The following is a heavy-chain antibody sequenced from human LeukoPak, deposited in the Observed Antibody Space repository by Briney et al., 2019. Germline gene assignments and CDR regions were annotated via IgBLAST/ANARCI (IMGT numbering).Heavy chain of an antibody. CDR2: ISGSGDNT. J-gene: IGHJ4*02. D-gene: IGHD6-19*01. CDR3: ARRSGYTTGWFFDF. V-gene: IGHV3-23*01. Sequence: GGSLRLTCAASGFSFSCYAMSWVRQAPGKGLEWVSSISGSGDNTYYAESVKGRFTISRDNSKNTLFLQMNSLRAEDTAVFYCARRSGYTTGWFFDFWGQGTLVTVSS. CDR1: GFSFSCYA.